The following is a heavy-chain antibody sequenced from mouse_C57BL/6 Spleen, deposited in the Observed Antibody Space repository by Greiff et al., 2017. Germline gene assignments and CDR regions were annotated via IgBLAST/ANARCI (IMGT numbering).Heavy chain of an antibody. J-gene: IGHJ1*03. V-gene: IGHV1-50*01. CDR1: GYTFTSYW. CDR3: ARSPYRTGDFDV. D-gene: IGHD2-10*01. CDR2: IDPSDSYT. Sequence: QVQLQQPGAELVKPGASVKLSCKASGYTFTSYWMQWVKQRPGQGLEWIGEIDPSDSYTNYNQKFKGKATLTVDTSSSTAYMQLSSLTSEDSAVYYCARSPYRTGDFDVWGTGTTVTVSS.